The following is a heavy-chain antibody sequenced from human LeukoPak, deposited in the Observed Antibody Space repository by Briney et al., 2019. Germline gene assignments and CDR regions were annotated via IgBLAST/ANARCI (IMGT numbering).Heavy chain of an antibody. Sequence: ASVKVSCKASGYTFSRYGISWVRQAPGQGLEWMGWISGYNGNTKSAQMVQGRVTMTTDTSTSTAYMELRSLRSDDTAVYYCARATYCSSTSCYIRNDAFDIWGQGAMVTASS. CDR1: GYTFSRYG. CDR3: ARATYCSSTSCYIRNDAFDI. J-gene: IGHJ3*02. V-gene: IGHV1-18*01. D-gene: IGHD2-2*02. CDR2: ISGYNGNT.